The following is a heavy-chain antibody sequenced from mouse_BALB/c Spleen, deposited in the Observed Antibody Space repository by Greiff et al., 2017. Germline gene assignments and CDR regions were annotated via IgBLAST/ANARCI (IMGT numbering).Heavy chain of an antibody. J-gene: IGHJ3*01. CDR1: GFNIKDYY. CDR2: IDPENGNT. Sequence: VQLQQSGAELVRPGALVKLSCKASGFNIKDYYMHWVKQRPEQGLEWIGWIDPENGNTIYDPKFQGKASITADTSSNTAYLQLSSLTSEDTAVYYCASYYDYDGAYWGQGTLVTVSA. V-gene: IGHV14-1*02. D-gene: IGHD2-4*01. CDR3: ASYYDYDGAY.